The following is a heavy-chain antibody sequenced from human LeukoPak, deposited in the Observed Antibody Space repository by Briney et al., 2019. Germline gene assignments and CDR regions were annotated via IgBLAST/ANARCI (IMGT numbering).Heavy chain of an antibody. D-gene: IGHD4-17*01. V-gene: IGHV3-23*01. J-gene: IGHJ4*02. CDR2: ISGSGGST. CDR3: AKDLPTTTVVTLEPYYFDY. Sequence: GGSLRLSCAASGFTFSSYAMSWVRQAPGKGLEWVSAISGSGGSTYYADSVKGRFTISRDNSKNTLYLQMNSLRAEDTAVYYCAKDLPTTTVVTLEPYYFDYWGQGTLVTVSS. CDR1: GFTFSSYA.